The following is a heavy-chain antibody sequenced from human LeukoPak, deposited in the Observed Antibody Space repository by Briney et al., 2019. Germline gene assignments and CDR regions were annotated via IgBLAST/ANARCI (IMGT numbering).Heavy chain of an antibody. CDR3: AKMGLGDYGGMSDY. D-gene: IGHD4-23*01. Sequence: PGGSLRLSCAASGFTFSRYALCWVRQAPEKGLEWVSAISGDGTYTYYADSVKGRFTISRDNSKDTLFLQMNSLTAEDSAVYFCAKMGLGDYGGMSDYWGQGTLVTVSS. J-gene: IGHJ4*02. V-gene: IGHV3-23*01. CDR1: GFTFSRYA. CDR2: ISGDGTYT.